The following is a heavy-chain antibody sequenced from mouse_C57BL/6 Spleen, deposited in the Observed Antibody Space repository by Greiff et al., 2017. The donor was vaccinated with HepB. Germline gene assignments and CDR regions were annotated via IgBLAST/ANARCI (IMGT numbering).Heavy chain of an antibody. CDR2: ISNGGGST. J-gene: IGHJ4*01. CDR1: GFTFSDYY. CDR3: ARPYSNLYAMDY. V-gene: IGHV5-12*01. D-gene: IGHD2-5*01. Sequence: EVKLVESGGGLVQPGGSLKLSCAASGFTFSDYYMYWVRQTPEKRLVWVAYISNGGGSTYYPDTVKGRFTSARDNAKNTLYLQMSRLKSEDTAMYYCARPYSNLYAMDYWGQGTSVTVSS.